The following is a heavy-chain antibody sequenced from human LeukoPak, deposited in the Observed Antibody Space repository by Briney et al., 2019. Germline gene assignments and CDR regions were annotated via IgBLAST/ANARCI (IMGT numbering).Heavy chain of an antibody. CDR3: ARGRPYYYGSGSSGNWSDP. V-gene: IGHV4-34*01. J-gene: IGHJ5*02. CDR2: INHCGST. CDR1: GGSFSGYY. Sequence: PSETLSLTCAVYGGSFSGYYWSWIRRPPGKGLEWIGEINHCGSTNYNPSLKSRVTISVDTSKNQFSLKLSSVTAADTAVYYCARGRPYYYGSGSSGNWSDPWGQGTLVTVSS. D-gene: IGHD3-10*01.